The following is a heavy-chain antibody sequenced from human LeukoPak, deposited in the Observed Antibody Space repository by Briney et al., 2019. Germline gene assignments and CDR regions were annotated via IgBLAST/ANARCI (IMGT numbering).Heavy chain of an antibody. V-gene: IGHV4-34*01. CDR3: ARMIGDDAFDI. J-gene: IGHJ3*02. D-gene: IGHD3-22*01. CDR2: IYYSGTT. CDR1: GGSFSGYY. Sequence: SETLSLTCAVYGGSFSGYYWSWIRQPPGKGLEWIGTIYYSGTTYYNPSLKSRVTISVDTSRNQFSLKLSSVTATDTAVYYCARMIGDDAFDIWGQGTMVTVSS.